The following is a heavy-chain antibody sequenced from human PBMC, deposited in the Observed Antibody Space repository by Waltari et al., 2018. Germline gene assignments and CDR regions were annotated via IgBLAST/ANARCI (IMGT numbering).Heavy chain of an antibody. CDR1: GFTSSSNW. CDR3: ARGQELRFAFDI. D-gene: IGHD4-4*01. J-gene: IGHJ3*02. V-gene: IGHV3-7*01. CDR2: IKQDGSEK. Sequence: EVQLVESGGGTVQPGGSLRLSCAASGFTSSSNWMHWVSQAPGKGLERVANIKQDGSEKYYVDSVKGRFTISRDNAKNSLYLQMNSLRAEDTAVYYCARGQELRFAFDIWGQGTMVTVSS.